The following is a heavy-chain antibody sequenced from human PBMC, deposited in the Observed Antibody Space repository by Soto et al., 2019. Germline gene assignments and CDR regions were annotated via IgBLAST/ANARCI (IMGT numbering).Heavy chain of an antibody. Sequence: GGSLRLSCVASGFTFSSYSMNWVRQAPGKGLEWVSNISSSSSTIYYVDSVKGRLTISRDNAKNSLYLQVNSLRAEDMTVYYCVMWFGELAYYYYGMDVWGQGTTVTVSS. CDR2: ISSSSSTI. J-gene: IGHJ6*02. D-gene: IGHD3-10*01. CDR1: GFTFSSYS. V-gene: IGHV3-48*01. CDR3: VMWFGELAYYYYGMDV.